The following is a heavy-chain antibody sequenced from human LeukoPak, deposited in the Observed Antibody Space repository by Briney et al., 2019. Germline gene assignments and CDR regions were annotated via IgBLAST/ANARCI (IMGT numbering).Heavy chain of an antibody. D-gene: IGHD2-2*01. V-gene: IGHV3-23*01. CDR1: GFAFRSYA. J-gene: IGHJ4*02. CDR2: ISTSGDST. Sequence: GGSLRLSCAASGFAFRSYAMSWVRQAPGKGLEWVSAISTSGDSTYYADSVKGRFAISRDNSKNTLYLQMNSLRAEDTAVYSCAYSSSTFTWYFDYWGQGTLVIVSS. CDR3: AYSSSTFTWYFDY.